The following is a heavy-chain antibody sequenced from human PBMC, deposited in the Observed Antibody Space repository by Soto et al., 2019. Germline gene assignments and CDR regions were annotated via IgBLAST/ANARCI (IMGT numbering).Heavy chain of an antibody. Sequence: ASVKVSCKASGYTFTSYGISWVRQAPGQGLEWMGWISAYNGNTNYAQKLQGRVTMNKDTSTSTAYMELRSLRSDDTAVYYCAREIDGSGSYGWLDPWGQGTLVTVSS. CDR3: AREIDGSGSYGWLDP. CDR2: ISAYNGNT. V-gene: IGHV1-18*01. CDR1: GYTFTSYG. J-gene: IGHJ5*02. D-gene: IGHD3-10*01.